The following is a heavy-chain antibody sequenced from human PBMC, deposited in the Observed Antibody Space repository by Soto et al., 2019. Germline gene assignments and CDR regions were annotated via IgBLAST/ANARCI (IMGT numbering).Heavy chain of an antibody. D-gene: IGHD3-10*01. CDR3: ARENNVLPGGYFDY. J-gene: IGHJ4*02. CDR1: GCSIRSGGYS. Sequence: RSETLSLMFALCGCSIRSGGYSLRWIRRPPGKGLEWIGYIYHSGSTYYNPSLKSRVTISVDRSKTQFSLKLSSVTAADTAVYYCARENNVLPGGYFDYWRQGTLVTVSS. V-gene: IGHV4-30-2*01. CDR2: IYHSGST.